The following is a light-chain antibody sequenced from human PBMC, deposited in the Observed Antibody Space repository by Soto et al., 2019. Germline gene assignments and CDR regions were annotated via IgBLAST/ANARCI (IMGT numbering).Light chain of an antibody. CDR1: QSITNW. V-gene: IGKV1-5*03. Sequence: DIQMTQSPSTLSASVGDRITITCRASQSITNWLAWYQQKPGKAPKLLIYKASSLESGVPPRFSGSGSGTEFTLTITSLQPDDFATYYCQHYTSFSYTFGQGTKWIS. CDR2: KAS. J-gene: IGKJ2*01. CDR3: QHYTSFSYT.